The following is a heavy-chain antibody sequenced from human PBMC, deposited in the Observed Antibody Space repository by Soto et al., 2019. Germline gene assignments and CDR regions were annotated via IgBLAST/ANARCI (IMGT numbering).Heavy chain of an antibody. V-gene: IGHV1-18*01. CDR1: GYSFHNSG. Sequence: QVQLEQSGPELKKPGASVKVSCKTSGYSFHNSGISWVRQAPGQGLEWMGWISVLNGYAHYGQKFQGRVIMTADTFTSTAYMELRGLRSDDTAMYYCSKNGTTWFASWGQGTPVTVSS. CDR3: SKNGTTWFAS. J-gene: IGHJ5*01. D-gene: IGHD1-1*01. CDR2: ISVLNGYA.